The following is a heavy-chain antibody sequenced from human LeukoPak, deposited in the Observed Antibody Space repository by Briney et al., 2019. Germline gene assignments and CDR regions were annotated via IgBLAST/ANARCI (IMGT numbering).Heavy chain of an antibody. Sequence: GGTLRLSCAASGFTFSSYGMSWVRQAPGKGLAWVSVISGSGGSTYYADSVKGRFTISRDNSKNTLYLQMNSLRAEDTAVYYCAKDQDYDSSGYYRLWGQGTLVTVSS. CDR1: GFTFSSYG. D-gene: IGHD3-22*01. CDR2: ISGSGGST. CDR3: AKDQDYDSSGYYRL. V-gene: IGHV3-23*01. J-gene: IGHJ4*02.